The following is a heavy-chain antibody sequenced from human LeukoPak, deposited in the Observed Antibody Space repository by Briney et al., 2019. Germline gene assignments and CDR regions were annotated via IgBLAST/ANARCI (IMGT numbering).Heavy chain of an antibody. Sequence: ASVKVSCKASGYTFTGYYMHWVRQAPGQGLEWMGWINPNSGGTNYAQKFQGRVTMTRDTSISTAYMELSRLRSDDTAVYYCARVRIVATSLDAFDIWGQGTMVTVSS. CDR1: GYTFTGYY. CDR3: ARVRIVATSLDAFDI. D-gene: IGHD5-12*01. V-gene: IGHV1-2*02. J-gene: IGHJ3*02. CDR2: INPNSGGT.